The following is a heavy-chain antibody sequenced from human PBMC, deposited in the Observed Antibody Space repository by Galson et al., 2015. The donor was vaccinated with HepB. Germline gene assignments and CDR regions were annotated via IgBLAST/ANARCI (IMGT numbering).Heavy chain of an antibody. J-gene: IGHJ4*02. CDR2: ISYDGSNK. D-gene: IGHD6-19*01. CDR1: GFTFDDYA. Sequence: SLRLSCAASGFTFDDYAMHWVRQAPGKGLEWVAVISYDGSNKYYADSVKGRFTISRDNSKNTLYLQMNSLRAEDTAVYYCAKDPTRAIIAVAGNPNYFDYWGQGTLVTVSS. V-gene: IGHV3-30*18. CDR3: AKDPTRAIIAVAGNPNYFDY.